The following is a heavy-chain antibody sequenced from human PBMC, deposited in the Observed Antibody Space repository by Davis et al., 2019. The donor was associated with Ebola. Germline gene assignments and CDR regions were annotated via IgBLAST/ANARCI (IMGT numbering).Heavy chain of an antibody. CDR1: GGSVSSGAYY. Sequence: SETLSLTCTVSGGSVSSGAYYWNWIRQPPGKGLEWIGYIYYSGSTDYSPSLMGRVTISLDTSKNQFSLRLSSVTAAATAVYYCARGRLLEWPPTFYGLDVWGKGTTVTVSS. D-gene: IGHD3-3*01. V-gene: IGHV4-61*08. J-gene: IGHJ6*04. CDR3: ARGRLLEWPPTFYGLDV. CDR2: IYYSGST.